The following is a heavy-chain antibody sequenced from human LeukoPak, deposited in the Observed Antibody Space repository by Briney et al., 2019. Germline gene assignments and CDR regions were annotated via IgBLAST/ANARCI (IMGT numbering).Heavy chain of an antibody. CDR3: ARTYYDFWSGYYTGGLGDY. D-gene: IGHD3-3*01. J-gene: IGHJ4*02. CDR2: IYYSGST. Sequence: SETLSLTCTVSGGSISSSSYYWGWIRQPPGKGLEWIGSIYYSGSTYYNPSLKSRVTISVDTSKNQFSLKLSSVTAADTAVYYCARTYYDFWSGYYTGGLGDYWGQGTLVTVSS. V-gene: IGHV4-39*01. CDR1: GGSISSSSYY.